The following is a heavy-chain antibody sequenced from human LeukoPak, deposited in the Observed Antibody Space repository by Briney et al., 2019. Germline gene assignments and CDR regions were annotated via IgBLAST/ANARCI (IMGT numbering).Heavy chain of an antibody. J-gene: IGHJ6*03. Sequence: SETLSLTCTVSGGSISSYYWSWIRQPPGKGLEWIGYIYYSGSTNYNPSLKSRVTISVDTYKNQFSLNLSSVTAADTAVYYCARVVGGASGRYYYYYMDVWGKGTTVTVSS. CDR1: GGSISSYY. V-gene: IGHV4-59*01. CDR3: ARVVGGASGRYYYYYMDV. CDR2: IYYSGST. D-gene: IGHD3-16*01.